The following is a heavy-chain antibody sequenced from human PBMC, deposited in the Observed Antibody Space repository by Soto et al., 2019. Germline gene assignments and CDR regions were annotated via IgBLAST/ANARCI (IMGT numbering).Heavy chain of an antibody. CDR1: GGSISSDF. D-gene: IGHD1-26*01. CDR3: ARQSGTYYETRPFAL. Sequence: SETLSLTCTVFGGSISSDFWTWIRQPPGKGLEWIGDFYDSGSIEYNPSLKSRVTMSVDTSRNQFSLKLKSVTAGDTAVYFCARQSGTYYETRPFALWGQGTTVTVSS. J-gene: IGHJ3*01. CDR2: FYDSGSI. V-gene: IGHV4-59*01.